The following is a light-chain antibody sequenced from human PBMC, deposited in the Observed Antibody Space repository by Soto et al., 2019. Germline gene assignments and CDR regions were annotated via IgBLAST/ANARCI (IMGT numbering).Light chain of an antibody. V-gene: IGKV3D-20*02. J-gene: IGKJ4*01. CDR2: GAS. CDR1: QSVRSNY. Sequence: EIVLTQSPGTLSLSSGERATLSCRASQSVRSNYLAWYQQKPGQAPRLLIYGASSRATGIPDRFGGSGSGTDFTLTISSLEPEDFAVYYCQPRVNWPTFGGGTKVEIK. CDR3: QPRVNWPT.